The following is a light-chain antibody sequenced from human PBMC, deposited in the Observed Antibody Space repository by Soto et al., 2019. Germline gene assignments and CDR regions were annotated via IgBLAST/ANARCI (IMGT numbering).Light chain of an antibody. V-gene: IGKV2-28*01. CDR3: MQALQTLWT. Sequence: DIEMTQSPLSLPVTPGEPASISCRSSQSLLHSNGYNYLDWYLQKPGQSPQLLIYLGSNRASGVPDRFSGSGSGTDFTLKISRVEAEDVGVYYCMQALQTLWTFGQGTKVEIK. CDR2: LGS. CDR1: QSLLHSNGYNY. J-gene: IGKJ1*01.